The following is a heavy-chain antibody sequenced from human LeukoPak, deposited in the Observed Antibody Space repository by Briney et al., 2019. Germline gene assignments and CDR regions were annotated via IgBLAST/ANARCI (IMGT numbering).Heavy chain of an antibody. CDR3: ARETPFCDSTSCHLYYFDP. V-gene: IGHV4-34*01. D-gene: IGHD2-2*01. Sequence: SETLSLTCAVYGGSFSGYYWSWIRQPPGKGLEWIGEINHSGSTNYNPSLKSRVTISVDTSKNQFSLKLSSVTAADTAVYYCARETPFCDSTSCHLYYFDPWGPGTLITVSS. CDR1: GGSFSGYY. CDR2: INHSGST. J-gene: IGHJ5*02.